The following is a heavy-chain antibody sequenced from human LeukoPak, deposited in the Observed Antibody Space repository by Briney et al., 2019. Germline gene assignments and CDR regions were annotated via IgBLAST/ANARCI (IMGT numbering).Heavy chain of an antibody. D-gene: IGHD6-19*01. J-gene: IGHJ4*01. CDR3: SRSSLVAVWATLDH. CDR1: GDSITNYY. CDR2: ISTSGTT. V-gene: IGHV4-4*07. Sequence: WESLTLTCTASGDSITNYYWNWFRQAPGKGPEWIGRISTSGTTNYKASLKSRFTISVDTSNNQLSLLLRSLRAADMPVYYASRSSLVAVWATLDHWGRRALLPLSS.